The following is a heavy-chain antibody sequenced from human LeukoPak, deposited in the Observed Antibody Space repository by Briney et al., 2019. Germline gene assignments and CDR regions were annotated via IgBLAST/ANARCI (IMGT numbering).Heavy chain of an antibody. CDR2: IYYFGST. D-gene: IGHD1-14*01. J-gene: IGHJ4*02. V-gene: IGHV4-59*01. CDR1: GDSISGYY. CDR3: AREVFSDRRIDY. Sequence: SETLSLTCTGSGDSISGYYWSWIRQPPGKGLEWIGHIYYFGSTNYNPSLKSRVTISVDTSKNQFPLKLSSVTAADTAVYYCAREVFSDRRIDYWGQGTLVTVSS.